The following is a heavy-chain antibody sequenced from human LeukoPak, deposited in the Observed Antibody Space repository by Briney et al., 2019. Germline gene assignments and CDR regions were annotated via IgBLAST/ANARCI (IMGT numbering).Heavy chain of an antibody. V-gene: IGHV4-39*01. CDR3: ARRYCSGGTCYYFDY. J-gene: IGHJ4*02. Sequence: SETLSLTCTVSGGSISSSNYCWGWIRQPPGKGLEWIVTMYYSGSTFYNPSLKSRVTISVDTSKGQFSLRLSSVTAADTAVYYCARRYCSGGTCYYFDYWGQGTLVTVSS. D-gene: IGHD2-15*01. CDR2: MYYSGST. CDR1: GGSISSSNYC.